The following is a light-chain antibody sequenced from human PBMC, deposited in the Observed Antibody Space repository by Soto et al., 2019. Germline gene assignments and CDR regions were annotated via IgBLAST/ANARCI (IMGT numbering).Light chain of an antibody. V-gene: IGKV3-15*01. CDR1: QSISGN. CDR3: QQYENWPRT. J-gene: IGKJ1*01. Sequence: EIVLTQSPATLPVSPGEGGTLSXRASQSISGNLAWYQQKPGQAPRLLIYGASTRATGIPARFSGSGSGTEFTLTISSLESDDFAGYYCQQYENWPRTFGQGTKV. CDR2: GAS.